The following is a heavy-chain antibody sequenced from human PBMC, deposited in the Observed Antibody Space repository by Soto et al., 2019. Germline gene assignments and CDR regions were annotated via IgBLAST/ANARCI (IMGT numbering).Heavy chain of an antibody. CDR1: GGSISSGGYY. D-gene: IGHD3-9*01. CDR3: ARGGGGDYYDILTGYLSGWFDP. CDR2: IYYSGST. Sequence: TSETLSLTCTVSGGSISSGGYYWSWIRQHPGKGLEWIGYIYYSGSTYYNPSLKSRVTISVDTSKNQFSLKLSSVTAADTAVYYCARGGGGDYYDILTGYLSGWFDPWGQGTLVTVSS. V-gene: IGHV4-31*03. J-gene: IGHJ5*02.